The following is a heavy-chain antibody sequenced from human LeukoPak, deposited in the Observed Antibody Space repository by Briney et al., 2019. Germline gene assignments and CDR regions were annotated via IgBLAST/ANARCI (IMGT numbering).Heavy chain of an antibody. CDR2: INHSGST. Sequence: GSLRLSCAASGFTFSNFAMGWVRQAPGKGLEWIGEINHSGSTNYNPSLKSRVTISVDTSKNQFSLKLSSVTAADTAVYYCARGRVGAYCSSTSCVFDYWGQGTLVTVSS. V-gene: IGHV4-34*01. CDR1: GFTFSNFA. J-gene: IGHJ4*02. D-gene: IGHD2-2*01. CDR3: ARGRVGAYCSSTSCVFDY.